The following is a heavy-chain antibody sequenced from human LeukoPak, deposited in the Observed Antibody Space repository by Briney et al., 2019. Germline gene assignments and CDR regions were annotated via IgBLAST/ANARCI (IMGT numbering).Heavy chain of an antibody. D-gene: IGHD3-22*01. V-gene: IGHV4-59*08. CDR3: ARHLYYYDSSSFDI. CDR2: IYYSGST. Sequence: PSETLSLTCTVSGGSISSYYWSWIRQPPGKGLEWIGYIYYSGSTNYNSSLKSRVTISVDTSKNQFSLKLSSVTAADTAVYYCARHLYYYDSSSFDIWGQGTMVTVSS. CDR1: GGSISSYY. J-gene: IGHJ3*02.